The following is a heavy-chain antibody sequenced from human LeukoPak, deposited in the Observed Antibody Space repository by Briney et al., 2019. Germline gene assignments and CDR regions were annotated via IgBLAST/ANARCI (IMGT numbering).Heavy chain of an antibody. V-gene: IGHV4-34*01. D-gene: IGHD2-15*01. CDR2: INHSGST. J-gene: IGHJ4*02. Sequence: SETLSLTCAVYGGSFSGYYWSWIRQPPGKGLEWIGEINHSGSTNYNPSLKSRVTISVDTSKNQFSLKLSSVTAADTAVYYCAGAKYCSGGSCYHLDYWGQGTLVTVSS. CDR3: AGAKYCSGGSCYHLDY. CDR1: GGSFSGYY.